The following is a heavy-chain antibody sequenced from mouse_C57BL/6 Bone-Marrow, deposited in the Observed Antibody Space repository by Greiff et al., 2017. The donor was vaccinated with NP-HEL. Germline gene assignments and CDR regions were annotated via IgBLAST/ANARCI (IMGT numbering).Heavy chain of an antibody. J-gene: IGHJ2*01. CDR2: INPNNGGT. V-gene: IGHV1-18*01. Sequence: EVQGVESGPELVKPGASVKIPCKASGYTFTDYNMDWVKQSHGKSLEWIGDINPNNGGTIYNQKFKGKATLTVDKSSSTAYMELRSLTSEDTAVYYCARPVYYGSSYFFDYWGQGTTLTVSS. CDR1: GYTFTDYN. D-gene: IGHD1-1*01. CDR3: ARPVYYGSSYFFDY.